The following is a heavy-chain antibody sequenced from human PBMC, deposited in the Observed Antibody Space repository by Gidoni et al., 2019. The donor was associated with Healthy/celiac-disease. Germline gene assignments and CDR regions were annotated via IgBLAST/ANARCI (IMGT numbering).Heavy chain of an antibody. CDR2: FDPEDGET. V-gene: IGHV1-24*01. J-gene: IGHJ4*02. D-gene: IGHD3-22*01. CDR1: GYTLTELS. CDR3: ATKPHDSSGYYYLFDY. Sequence: PGASVKVSCKVSGYTLTELSMHWVRQAPGKGLEWMGGFDPEDGETIYAQKFQGRVTMTEDTSTDTAYMELSSLRSEDTAVYYCATKPHDSSGYYYLFDYWGQGTLVTVSS.